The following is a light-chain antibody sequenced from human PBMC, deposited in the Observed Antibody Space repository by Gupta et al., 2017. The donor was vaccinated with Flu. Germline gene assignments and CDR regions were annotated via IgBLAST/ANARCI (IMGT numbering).Light chain of an antibody. J-gene: IGKJ3*01. CDR2: DAS. V-gene: IGKV1-33*01. CDR1: RDITNH. Sequence: DIQMTQSPSSLSASVGDRVTITCQASRDITNHLNWYQQRPGKAPKLLIYDASKVETGVPSRFSGAGSGTEFTFIISSLQPEDIATYYCQHEDSLPLTFGHGTKVDIK. CDR3: QHEDSLPLT.